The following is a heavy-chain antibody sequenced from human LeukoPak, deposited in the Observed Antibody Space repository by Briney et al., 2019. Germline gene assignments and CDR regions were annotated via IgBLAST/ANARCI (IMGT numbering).Heavy chain of an antibody. CDR2: ISSSSSYI. V-gene: IGHV3-21*01. CDR1: GFTFSSYS. J-gene: IGHJ4*02. Sequence: GGSLRLSCAASGFTFSSYSMNWVRQAPGKGLEWVSSISSSSSYIYYADSVKGRFTISRDNAKNSLYLQMNSLRAEDTAVYYCARDPGYDSGTRGYWGQGTLVTVSS. D-gene: IGHD3-10*01. CDR3: ARDPGYDSGTRGY.